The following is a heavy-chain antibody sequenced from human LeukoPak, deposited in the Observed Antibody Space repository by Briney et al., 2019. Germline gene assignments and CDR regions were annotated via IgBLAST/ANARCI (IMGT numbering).Heavy chain of an antibody. J-gene: IGHJ4*02. CDR3: ARDYYDRSGYY. Sequence: GASVKVSCKASGYTFTSYGISWVRQAPGQGLQWMGWISASNGDTKYVQNLQGRVTMTTDTSANTVYMELRSLGSDDTAVYYCARDYYDRSGYYWGQGTLVTVSS. CDR2: ISASNGDT. CDR1: GYTFTSYG. V-gene: IGHV1-18*01. D-gene: IGHD3-22*01.